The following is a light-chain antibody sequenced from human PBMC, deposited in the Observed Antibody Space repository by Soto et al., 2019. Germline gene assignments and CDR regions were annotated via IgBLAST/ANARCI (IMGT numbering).Light chain of an antibody. CDR3: QQSDTTPLT. J-gene: IGKJ4*01. CDR2: GAS. CDR1: QSVSTN. V-gene: IGKV3D-15*01. Sequence: EIVVTQSPATWYVSPGERATLSCRASQSVSTNLAWYQQKPGQAPRILIYGASSRDTGIPAMFSGSGAGTYCTLTISSLEPEDLVTAECQQSDTTPLTFGGGTKVDIK.